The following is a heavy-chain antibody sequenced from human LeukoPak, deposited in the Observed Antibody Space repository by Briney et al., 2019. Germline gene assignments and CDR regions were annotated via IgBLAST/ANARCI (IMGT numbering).Heavy chain of an antibody. V-gene: IGHV3-48*01. J-gene: IGHJ4*02. Sequence: GGSLRLSCAASGFTFSSYSMNWVRQALGKGLEWVSYISSSSSTIYYADSVKGRFTISRDNAKNSLYLQMNSLRAEDTAVYYCARNYYYGSGSYYFDYWGQGTPVTVSS. CDR2: ISSSSSTI. D-gene: IGHD3-10*01. CDR3: ARNYYYGSGSYYFDY. CDR1: GFTFSSYS.